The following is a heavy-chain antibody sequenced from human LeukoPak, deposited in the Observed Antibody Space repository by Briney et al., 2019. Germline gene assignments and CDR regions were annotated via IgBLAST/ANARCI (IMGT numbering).Heavy chain of an antibody. CDR1: GGSFSGYY. Sequence: SETLSLTCAVYGGSFSGYYWSWIRQPPGKGLEWIGEINHSGSTNYNPSLKSRVTISVDTSKNQFSLKLSSVTAADTAVYYCARRGSSWYGGIDYWGQGTLVTVSS. J-gene: IGHJ4*02. CDR2: INHSGST. V-gene: IGHV4-34*01. D-gene: IGHD6-13*01. CDR3: ARRGSSWYGGIDY.